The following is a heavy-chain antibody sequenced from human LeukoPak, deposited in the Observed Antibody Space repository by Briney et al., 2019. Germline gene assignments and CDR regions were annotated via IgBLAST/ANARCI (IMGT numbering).Heavy chain of an antibody. V-gene: IGHV1-18*01. CDR3: ARDGKYYDFWGGYYALYYFVY. Sequence: GASVKVSCKASGYTFTSYGISWVRQAPGQGREWMGWISAYNGNTNYAQKLQGRVTMTTDTSTSTAYMELRSLRSDDTAVYYCARDGKYYDFWGGYYALYYFVYWGQGTLVTVSS. D-gene: IGHD3-3*01. J-gene: IGHJ4*02. CDR2: ISAYNGNT. CDR1: GYTFTSYG.